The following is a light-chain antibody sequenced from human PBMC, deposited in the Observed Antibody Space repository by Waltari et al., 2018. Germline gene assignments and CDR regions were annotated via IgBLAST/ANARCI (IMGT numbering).Light chain of an antibody. CDR2: WAS. J-gene: IGKJ2*01. CDR3: QQYYTTPYT. CDR1: KNVLFSSNNKNY. Sequence: DIVMTQSPDSLAVSLGERATSNCRSSKNVLFSSNNKNYLAWYQQKPGQPPKLLIYWASTRESGVPDRFSGSGSGTDFTLTISSLQAEDVAIYYCQQYYTTPYTFGQGPSWRSN. V-gene: IGKV4-1*01.